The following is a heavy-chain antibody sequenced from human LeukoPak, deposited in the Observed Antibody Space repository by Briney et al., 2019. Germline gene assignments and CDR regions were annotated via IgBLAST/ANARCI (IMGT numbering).Heavy chain of an antibody. CDR2: INPSGGST. CDR3: AREVVVAATLNYYGMDV. Sequence: ASVKVSCKASGYTFTSYYMHWVRQAPGQGLEWMGIINPSGGSTSYAQKFQGRVTMTRDTSTSTVYMELSSLRSEDTAVYYCAREVVVAATLNYYGMDVWGQGTTVTVSS. D-gene: IGHD2-15*01. J-gene: IGHJ6*02. V-gene: IGHV1-46*01. CDR1: GYTFTSYY.